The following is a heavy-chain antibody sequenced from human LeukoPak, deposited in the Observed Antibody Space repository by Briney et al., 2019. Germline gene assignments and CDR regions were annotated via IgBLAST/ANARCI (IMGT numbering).Heavy chain of an antibody. V-gene: IGHV3-21*01. D-gene: IGHD2-15*01. CDR3: ARGPQFCSGGSCFGYYFDY. CDR2: ISASGSHI. CDR1: GFTFSRYS. Sequence: GGSLRLSCAASGFTFSRYSMNWVRQPPGKGLEWVSSISASGSHIYYADSVKGRFSISRDSARNSVYVQMSSLRAEDTAVYYCARGPQFCSGGSCFGYYFDYWGQGTLVTVSS. J-gene: IGHJ4*02.